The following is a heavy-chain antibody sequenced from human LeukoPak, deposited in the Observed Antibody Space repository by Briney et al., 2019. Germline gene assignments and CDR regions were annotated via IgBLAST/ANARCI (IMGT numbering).Heavy chain of an antibody. CDR1: EFTFSSYA. CDR2: ISGSGYTT. V-gene: IGHV3-23*01. J-gene: IGHJ4*02. D-gene: IGHD2-15*01. CDR3: AKVALNYYCSGGSCYSDS. Sequence: GGSLRLSCEASEFTFSSYAMSWARQAPGKGLEWVSTISGSGYTTYYADSVKGRFTISRDNSKNTLYLQMNSLRAEDTAVYYCAKVALNYYCSGGSCYSDSWGQGTLVTVSS.